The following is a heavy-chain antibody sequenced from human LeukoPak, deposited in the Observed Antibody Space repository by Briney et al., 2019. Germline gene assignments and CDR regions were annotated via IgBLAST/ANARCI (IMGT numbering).Heavy chain of an antibody. CDR1: GFTFSSYA. V-gene: IGHV3-23*01. D-gene: IGHD2/OR15-2a*01. J-gene: IGHJ6*02. Sequence: PGGSLRLSCAASGFTFSSYAMSWVRQAPGKGLEWVSGISNTGDSTYNAYYADSVKGRFTISRDNSKNTLYLQLRGLRAEDTAVYYCGKDISTDDYFYHCAMDVWGQGTTVTVSS. CDR3: GKDISTDDYFYHCAMDV. CDR2: ISNTGDSTYNA.